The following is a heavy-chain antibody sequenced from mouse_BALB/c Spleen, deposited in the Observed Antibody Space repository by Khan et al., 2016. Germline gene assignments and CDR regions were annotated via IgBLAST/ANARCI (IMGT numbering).Heavy chain of an antibody. Sequence: QVQLKQSGAELVRPGSSVKISCKASGYAFSIYWMNWVKQRPGQGLEWIGQIYPGDGDTDYNGKFKDKATLTADKSSSTAYMQLSSLTSEDSAVXCCARSGYGYDYWGQGTTLTVSS. V-gene: IGHV1-80*01. CDR1: GYAFSIYW. CDR2: IYPGDGDT. J-gene: IGHJ2*01. CDR3: ARSGYGYDY. D-gene: IGHD2-2*01.